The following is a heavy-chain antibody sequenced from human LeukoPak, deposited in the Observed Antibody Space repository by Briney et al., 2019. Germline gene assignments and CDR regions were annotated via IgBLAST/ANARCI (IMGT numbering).Heavy chain of an antibody. D-gene: IGHD6-6*01. CDR1: GFTLSSYS. V-gene: IGHV3-48*01. Sequence: PGGSLRLSCAASGFTLSSYSMNWVRQAPGKGLEWVSYISSSSSTIYYADSVKGRFTISRDSAKNSLYLEMNSLGAEDAAVYYCARGGVAARLRWFDPWGQGTLVTVSS. J-gene: IGHJ5*02. CDR3: ARGGVAARLRWFDP. CDR2: ISSSSSTI.